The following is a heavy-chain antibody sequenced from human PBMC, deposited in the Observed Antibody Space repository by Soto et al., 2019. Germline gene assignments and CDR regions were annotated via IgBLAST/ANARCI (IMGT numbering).Heavy chain of an antibody. V-gene: IGHV4-34*01. CDR3: ARAYTVTEYYYGMDV. CDR2: INHSGST. Sequence: SETLSLTCAVYGGSFSGYYWSWIRQPPGKGLEWIGEINHSGSTNYNPSLKSRVTISADTSKNQFSLKLSSVNAADTAVYYCARAYTVTEYYYGMDVWGQGTTVTVSS. D-gene: IGHD4-17*01. J-gene: IGHJ6*02. CDR1: GGSFSGYY.